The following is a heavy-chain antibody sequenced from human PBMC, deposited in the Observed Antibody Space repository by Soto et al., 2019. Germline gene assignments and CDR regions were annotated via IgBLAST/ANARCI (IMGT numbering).Heavy chain of an antibody. J-gene: IGHJ6*02. V-gene: IGHV3-74*01. D-gene: IGHD5-12*01. CDR2: INGDGSST. CDR3: ARGIQWRYGMDV. CDR1: GFAFDSHW. Sequence: EVQLVESGGGLVRPGGSLRLSCAAAGFAFDSHWMHWVRQAPGKGLVWVSRINGDGSSTFYADSVKGRFTISRDNARNTVYLPMNSLRAEDTAVYYCARGIQWRYGMDVWGQGTTVTVSS.